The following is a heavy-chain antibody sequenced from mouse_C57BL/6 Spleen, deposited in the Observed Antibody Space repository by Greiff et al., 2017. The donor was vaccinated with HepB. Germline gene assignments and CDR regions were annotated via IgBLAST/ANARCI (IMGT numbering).Heavy chain of an antibody. V-gene: IGHV1-19*01. CDR1: GYTFTDYY. J-gene: IGHJ4*01. CDR3: ATTVVATWSPMDY. D-gene: IGHD1-1*01. CDR2: INPYNGGT. Sequence: EVKLVESGPVLVKPGASVKMSCKASGYTFTDYYMNWVKQSHGKSLEWIGVINPYNGGTSYNQKFKGKATLTVDKSSSTAYMELNSLTSEDSAVYYCATTVVATWSPMDYWGQGTSVTVSS.